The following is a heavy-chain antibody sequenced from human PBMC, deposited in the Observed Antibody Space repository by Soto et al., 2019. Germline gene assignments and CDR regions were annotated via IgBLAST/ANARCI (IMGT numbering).Heavy chain of an antibody. CDR3: ARDAGLRSLEWFSHGENWFDT. D-gene: IGHD3-3*01. CDR1: GYSISSGYY. Sequence: SETLSLTCAVSGYSISSGYYWGWIRQPPGKGLEWIGSIYHSGSTYYNPSLKSRVTISVDTSKNQFSLKLSSVTAADTAVYYCARDAGLRSLEWFSHGENWFDTWGQGTLVTVSS. J-gene: IGHJ5*02. V-gene: IGHV4-38-2*02. CDR2: IYHSGST.